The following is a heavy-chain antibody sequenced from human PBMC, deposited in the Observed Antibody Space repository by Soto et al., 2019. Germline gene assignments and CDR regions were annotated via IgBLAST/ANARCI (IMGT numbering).Heavy chain of an antibody. CDR1: GGSMSSCY. CDR3: ARQGGWYDIDY. D-gene: IGHD6-19*01. Sequence: SXTLSLTFTVSGGSMSSCYWNWIRQLPGTGLEWIGYVFYSGSTTYNPSLKTRVTVSVDTSMSSFSLKLASVTASATAVYYCARQGGWYDIDYWGQGTLVTVSS. CDR2: VFYSGST. V-gene: IGHV4-59*08. J-gene: IGHJ4*02.